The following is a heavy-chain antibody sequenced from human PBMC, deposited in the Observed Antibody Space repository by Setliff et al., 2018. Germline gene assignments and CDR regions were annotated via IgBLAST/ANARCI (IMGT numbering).Heavy chain of an antibody. J-gene: IGHJ6*03. D-gene: IGHD6-19*01. CDR2: INHSGST. CDR1: GGSISGYY. Sequence: SETLSLTCTVSGGSISGYYWSWIRQPAGKELEWIGEINHSGSTNYNPSLKSRVTISVDTSKNQFSLKLNSVTAADMAVYYCAREQWLDPPGYYYMDVWARGTTVTVSS. CDR3: AREQWLDPPGYYYMDV. V-gene: IGHV4-34*01.